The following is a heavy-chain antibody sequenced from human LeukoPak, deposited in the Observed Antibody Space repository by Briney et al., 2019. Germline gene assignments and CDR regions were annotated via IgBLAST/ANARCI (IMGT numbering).Heavy chain of an antibody. CDR2: IIYGSGPV. Sequence: GGSLRLSCAASGFTFISHNMNWFRQAPGKGLEWVSSIIYGSGPVYYADSVQGRFTISRDNAQNSLYLQMNSLRAEDTAVYYCARDLGFNSGSYHPLFGAFDIWGQGTMVTVSS. CDR3: ARDLGFNSGSYHPLFGAFDI. V-gene: IGHV3-21*06. D-gene: IGHD1-26*01. CDR1: GFTFISHN. J-gene: IGHJ3*02.